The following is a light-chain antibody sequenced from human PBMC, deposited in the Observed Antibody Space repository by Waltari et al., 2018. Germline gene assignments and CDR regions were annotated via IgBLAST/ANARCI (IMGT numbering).Light chain of an antibody. V-gene: IGKV3-15*01. Sequence: EIVLTQSPATLSVSPGKRATLFCRASHSIRNNLAWYQQKPGQATRLLIYGASTRATGIPARFSGSGSGTEFTLTISSLQSEDFAVYYCQQFNTRWTFGQGTKVEFK. J-gene: IGKJ1*01. CDR1: HSIRNN. CDR3: QQFNTRWT. CDR2: GAS.